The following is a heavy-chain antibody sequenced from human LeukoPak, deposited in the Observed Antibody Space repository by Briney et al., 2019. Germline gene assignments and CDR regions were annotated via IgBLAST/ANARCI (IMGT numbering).Heavy chain of an antibody. Sequence: GGSLRLSCAASGFTFSDYYMSWIRQAPGKGLEWVSYISSSSSYTNYADSVKGRFTISRDNAKNSLYLQMNSLRAEDTAVYYCARVTDGSGSCFIPYGMDVWGQGTTVTVSS. D-gene: IGHD3-10*01. V-gene: IGHV3-11*05. CDR1: GFTFSDYY. J-gene: IGHJ6*02. CDR2: ISSSSSYT. CDR3: ARVTDGSGSCFIPYGMDV.